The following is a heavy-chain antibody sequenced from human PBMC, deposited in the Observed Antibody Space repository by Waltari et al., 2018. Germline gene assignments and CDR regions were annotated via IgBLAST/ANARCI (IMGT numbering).Heavy chain of an antibody. D-gene: IGHD2-8*01. Sequence: QVQLVQSGAEVKKPGASVKVSCKASGYTFTSYDINWVRQATGQGREWMGWMNPNSGNTGYAQKFQGRVTMTRNTSISTAYMELSSLRSEDTAVYYCARGTRVCTNGVCYRTFYYYYGMDVWGQGTTVTVSS. V-gene: IGHV1-8*02. J-gene: IGHJ6*02. CDR2: MNPNSGNT. CDR1: GYTFTSYD. CDR3: ARGTRVCTNGVCYRTFYYYYGMDV.